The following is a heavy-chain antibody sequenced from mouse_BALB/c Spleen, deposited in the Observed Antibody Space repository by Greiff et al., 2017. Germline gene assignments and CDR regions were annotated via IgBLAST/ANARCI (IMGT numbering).Heavy chain of an antibody. J-gene: IGHJ1*01. Sequence: EVQVVESGTVLARPGASVKMSCKASGYTFTSYWMHWVKQRPGQGLEWIGAIYPGNSDTSYNQKFKGKAKLTAVTSTSTAYMELSSLTNEDSAVYYCTRSFTTVVANWYFDVWGAGTTVTVSS. CDR1: GYTFTSYW. CDR2: IYPGNSDT. D-gene: IGHD1-1*01. CDR3: TRSFTTVVANWYFDV. V-gene: IGHV1-5*01.